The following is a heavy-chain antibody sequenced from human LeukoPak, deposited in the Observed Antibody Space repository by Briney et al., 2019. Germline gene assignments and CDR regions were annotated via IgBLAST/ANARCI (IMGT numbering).Heavy chain of an antibody. CDR1: GGSISSYY. D-gene: IGHD3-22*01. CDR3: ARGGNSGYPTDPFDY. Sequence: RPSETLSLTCTVSGGSISSYYWSWIRQPAGKGLGWIGRIYTSGSTNYNPSLKSRVTMSVDTSKNQFSLKLSSVTAADTAVYYCARGGNSGYPTDPFDYWGQGTLVTVSS. CDR2: IYTSGST. V-gene: IGHV4-4*07. J-gene: IGHJ4*02.